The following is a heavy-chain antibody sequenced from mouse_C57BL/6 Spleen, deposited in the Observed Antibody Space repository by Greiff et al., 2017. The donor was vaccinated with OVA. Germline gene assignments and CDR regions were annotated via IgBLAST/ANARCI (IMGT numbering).Heavy chain of an antibody. CDR1: GYTFTDYE. J-gene: IGHJ3*01. CDR3: RGGAWFAY. CDR2: IDPETGGT. Sequence: VKLVESGAELVRPGASVTLSCKASGYTFTDYEMHWVKQTPVHGLEWIGAIDPETGGTAYNQKFKGKAILTADKSSSTAYMELRSLTSEDSAVYYRRGGAWFAYWGQGTLVTVSA. V-gene: IGHV1-15*01.